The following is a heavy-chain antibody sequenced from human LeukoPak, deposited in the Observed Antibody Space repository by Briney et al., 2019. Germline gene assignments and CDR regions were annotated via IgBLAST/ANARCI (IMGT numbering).Heavy chain of an antibody. CDR3: ARSESSSSRRAFDI. J-gene: IGHJ3*02. V-gene: IGHV3-66*02. D-gene: IGHD2-2*01. Sequence: PGGSLRLSCAASGFTFSNYWMSWVRQAPGKGLEWVSGMFGGGGTYYADSVKGRFAVSRDNSKNTLYLQMNSLRPEDTATYYCARSESSSSRRAFDIWGLGTMVTVSS. CDR2: MFGGGGT. CDR1: GFTFSNYW.